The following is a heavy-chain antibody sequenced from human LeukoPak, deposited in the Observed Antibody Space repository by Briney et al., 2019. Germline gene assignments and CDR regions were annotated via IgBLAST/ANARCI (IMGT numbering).Heavy chain of an antibody. CDR1: GFTFSSYA. CDR2: ISYDGSRK. V-gene: IGHV3-30-3*01. D-gene: IGHD3-22*01. CDR3: ARAILVVITEIDY. Sequence: PGRSLRLSCAASGFTFSSYAMHWVRQAPGKGLEWVAVISYDGSRKYYADSVKGRFTISGDNSKNTLYLQMNSLRAEDTAVYYCARAILVVITEIDYWGQGTLVTVSS. J-gene: IGHJ4*02.